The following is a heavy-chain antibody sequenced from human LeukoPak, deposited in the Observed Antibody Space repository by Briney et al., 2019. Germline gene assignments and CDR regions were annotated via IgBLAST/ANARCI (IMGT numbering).Heavy chain of an antibody. Sequence: ASVKVSCKASGGTFCSYAISWVRQAPGQGLEWMGRITPIFGTANYAQKFQGRVTITTDESTSTAYMELSSLRSEDTAVYYCARHNYYDSSSYPDWGQGTLVTVSS. D-gene: IGHD3-22*01. CDR2: ITPIFGTA. V-gene: IGHV1-69*05. J-gene: IGHJ4*02. CDR3: ARHNYYDSSSYPD. CDR1: GGTFCSYA.